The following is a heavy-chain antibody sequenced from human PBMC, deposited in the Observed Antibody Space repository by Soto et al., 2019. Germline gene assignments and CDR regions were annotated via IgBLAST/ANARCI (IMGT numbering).Heavy chain of an antibody. V-gene: IGHV3-30-3*01. CDR2: ISYDGSNK. CDR3: ARAQPYYYGSGSYPYYFDY. Sequence: QVQLVESGGGVVQPGRSLRLSCAASGFTFSSYAMHWVRQAPGKGLEWVAVISYDGSNKYYADSVKGRFTISRDNSKNTLYLQMNSLRAEDTAVYYCARAQPYYYGSGSYPYYFDYWGQGTLVPVSS. D-gene: IGHD3-10*01. J-gene: IGHJ4*02. CDR1: GFTFSSYA.